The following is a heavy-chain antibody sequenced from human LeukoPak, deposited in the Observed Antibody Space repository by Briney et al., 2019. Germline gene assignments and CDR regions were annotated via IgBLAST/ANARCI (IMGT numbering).Heavy chain of an antibody. V-gene: IGHV3-23*01. D-gene: IGHD5-24*01. Sequence: GGSLRLSCAASGFTFTSYAMSWIRQAPGKGLEWVAAINGGGENTYYADSVKGRFTISRDNSKNTLYLQMNSLRAEDTAVYYCAKGRDGYNQMGPWGQGTLVTVSS. CDR1: GFTFTSYA. CDR2: INGGGENT. J-gene: IGHJ5*02. CDR3: AKGRDGYNQMGP.